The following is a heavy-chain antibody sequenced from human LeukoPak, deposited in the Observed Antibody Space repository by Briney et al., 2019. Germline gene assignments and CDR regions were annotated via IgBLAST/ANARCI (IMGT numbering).Heavy chain of an antibody. CDR2: ISGSSGYI. J-gene: IGHJ4*02. CDR1: GFTFSHYY. D-gene: IGHD4-17*01. Sequence: GGSLRLSCAASGFTFSHYYMTWVRQALGKGLEWVSSISGSSGYIFYADSVRGRFTISRDNAKNSLYLQMNSLRAEDTAVYYCGRDLPTVTSIDYWGQGTLVTVSS. V-gene: IGHV3-21*06. CDR3: GRDLPTVTSIDY.